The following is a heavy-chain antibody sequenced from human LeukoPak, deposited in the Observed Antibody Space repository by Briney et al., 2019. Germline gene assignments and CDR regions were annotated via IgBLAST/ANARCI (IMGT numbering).Heavy chain of an antibody. CDR3: AKDSCSGGSCHYYYFDS. CDR1: GFTFSSYS. V-gene: IGHV3-23*01. J-gene: IGHJ4*02. D-gene: IGHD2-15*01. CDR2: VSGSGGST. Sequence: GGSLRLSCAASGFTFSSYSMNWVRQAPGKGLEWVSAVSGSGGSTYYADSVKGRFTISRDNSKNTLYLQMNSLRAEDTAVYYCAKDSCSGGSCHYYYFDSWGQGTLVTVSS.